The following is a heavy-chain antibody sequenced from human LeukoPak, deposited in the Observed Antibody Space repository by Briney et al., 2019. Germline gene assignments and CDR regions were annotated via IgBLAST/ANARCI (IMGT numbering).Heavy chain of an antibody. CDR2: ISSSSSYI. CDR1: GFTFSSYS. CDR3: ARVDSSGWYH. D-gene: IGHD6-19*01. V-gene: IGHV3-21*01. Sequence: GGSLRLSCAASGFTFSSYSMNWVRQAPGKGLEWVSPISSSSSYIYYADSVKGRFTISRDNATNSLYLQMNSLRAEDTAVYYCARVDSSGWYHWGQGTLVTVSS. J-gene: IGHJ5*02.